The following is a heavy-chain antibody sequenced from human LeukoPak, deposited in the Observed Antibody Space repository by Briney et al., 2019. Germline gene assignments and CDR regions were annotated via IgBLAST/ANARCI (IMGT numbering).Heavy chain of an antibody. D-gene: IGHD1-26*01. CDR3: ARGWEGDYFDY. V-gene: IGHV3-64*01. J-gene: IGHJ4*02. Sequence: PGGSLRLSCAASGFTFSSYAMHWVRQAPGKGLEYVSAISSNGGSTYYANSVKGRFTISRDNSKNTLYLQMGSLRAEDMAVYYCARGWEGDYFDYWGQGTLVNVSS. CDR2: ISSNGGST. CDR1: GFTFSSYA.